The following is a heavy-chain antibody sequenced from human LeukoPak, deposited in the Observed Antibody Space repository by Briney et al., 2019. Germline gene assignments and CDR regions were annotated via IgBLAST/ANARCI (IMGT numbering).Heavy chain of an antibody. V-gene: IGHV5-51*01. Sequence: GESLKISRKGSGYSFTSYWIGWVRQMPGKGLEWMGIIYPGDSDTRYSPSFQGQVTISADKSISTAYLQWSSLKASDTAMYYCASSSAGNTYYYYGMDVWGQGTTVTVSS. CDR2: IYPGDSDT. CDR3: ASSSAGNTYYYYGMDV. D-gene: IGHD3-10*01. J-gene: IGHJ6*02. CDR1: GYSFTSYW.